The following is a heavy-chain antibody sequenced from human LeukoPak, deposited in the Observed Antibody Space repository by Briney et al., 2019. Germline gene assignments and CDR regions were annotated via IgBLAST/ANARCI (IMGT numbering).Heavy chain of an antibody. J-gene: IGHJ4*02. V-gene: IGHV4-34*01. D-gene: IGHD5-18*01. Sequence: SETLSLTCAVYGGSFSVYYWSWIRQPPGKGLEWIGEINHSGSTNYNPSLKSRVTISVDTSKNQFSLKLGSVTAADTAVYYCARGVGIQLWIYWGQGTLVTVSS. CDR3: ARGVGIQLWIY. CDR1: GGSFSVYY. CDR2: INHSGST.